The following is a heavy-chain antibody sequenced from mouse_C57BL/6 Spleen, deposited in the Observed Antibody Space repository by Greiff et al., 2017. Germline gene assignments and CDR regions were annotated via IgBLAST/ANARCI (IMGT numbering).Heavy chain of an antibody. CDR3: AREGDYYDYALDD. Sequence: VQLQQSGPELVKPGASVKMSCKASGYTFTDYNMHWVKQSHGKSLEWIGYINPNNGGTSYNQKFKGKATLTVNKSSSTAYMALRSLTSEDSAVYYCAREGDYYDYALDDWGQGTTLTVSS. V-gene: IGHV1-22*01. CDR1: GYTFTDYN. J-gene: IGHJ2*01. CDR2: INPNNGGT. D-gene: IGHD2-4*01.